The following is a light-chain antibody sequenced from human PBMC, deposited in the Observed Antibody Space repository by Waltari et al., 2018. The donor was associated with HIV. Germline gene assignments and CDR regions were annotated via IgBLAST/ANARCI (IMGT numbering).Light chain of an antibody. J-gene: IGLJ2*01. CDR2: DDV. CDR1: NIGRTS. Sequence: SYVLTQAPSVSVAPGQTATISCGNIGRTSVQWYRQKTGRAPLLVVSDDVDRSSGIPARFSGARSGARATLTITAVEAGDEADYYCQVWDRDYREAVFGGGT. V-gene: IGLV3-21*02. CDR3: QVWDRDYREAV.